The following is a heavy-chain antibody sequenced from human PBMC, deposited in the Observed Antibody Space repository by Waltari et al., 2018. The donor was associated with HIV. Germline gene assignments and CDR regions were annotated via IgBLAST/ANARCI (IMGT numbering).Heavy chain of an antibody. Sequence: EVQLLESGGGLVQPGGSLRLSCAASGFTFSSFAMSWVRQAPGKGLEWVSGISGSGDSTYYADSVKGRFTISRDNSKSTLYLQLNSLRADDTAVYYCAKDKGGSGWYNDYWGQGTLVTVSS. CDR2: ISGSGDST. CDR3: AKDKGGSGWYNDY. CDR1: GFTFSSFA. J-gene: IGHJ4*02. V-gene: IGHV3-23*01. D-gene: IGHD6-19*01.